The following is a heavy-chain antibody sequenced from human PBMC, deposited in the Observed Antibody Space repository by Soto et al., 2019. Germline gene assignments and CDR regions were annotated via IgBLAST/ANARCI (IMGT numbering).Heavy chain of an antibody. CDR3: ARHAQNSGFDY. Sequence: QVQLVESGGGVVQPGRSLRLSCAASGFTFSSYGMHWVRQAPGKGLEWVAVIWYDGSNKYYADSVKGRFTIYRDNSKNTLYLQMNSLRAEDTAVYYCARHAQNSGFDYWGQGTLVTVSS. J-gene: IGHJ4*02. D-gene: IGHD1-7*01. CDR2: IWYDGSNK. CDR1: GFTFSSYG. V-gene: IGHV3-33*01.